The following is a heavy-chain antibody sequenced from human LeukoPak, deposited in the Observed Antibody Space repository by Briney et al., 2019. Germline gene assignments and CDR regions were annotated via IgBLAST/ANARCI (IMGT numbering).Heavy chain of an antibody. CDR2: ISSNGGST. CDR1: GFTFSSYA. CDR3: ARDLGRGEGYPDY. J-gene: IGHJ4*02. Sequence: PGGSLRLSCAASGFTFSSYAVHWVRQAPGKGLEYVSAISSNGGSTYYANSVKGRFTISRDNSKNTLYLQMGSLRAEDMAVYYCARDLGRGEGYPDYWGQGTLVTVSS. V-gene: IGHV3-64*01. D-gene: IGHD5-18*01.